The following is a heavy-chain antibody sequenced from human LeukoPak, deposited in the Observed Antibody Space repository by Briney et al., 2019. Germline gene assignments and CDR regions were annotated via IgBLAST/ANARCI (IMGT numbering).Heavy chain of an antibody. D-gene: IGHD3-3*01. CDR3: ARDRANLRYYDFWSGYSADYFDY. V-gene: IGHV4-39*07. CDR1: GGSISSSSYY. Sequence: SETLSLTCTVSGGSISSSSYYWGWIRQPPGKGLEWIGSIYYSGSTYYNPSLKSRVTISVDTSKNQFSLKLSSVTAADTAVYYCARDRANLRYYDFWSGYSADYFDYWGQGTLVTVSS. J-gene: IGHJ4*02. CDR2: IYYSGST.